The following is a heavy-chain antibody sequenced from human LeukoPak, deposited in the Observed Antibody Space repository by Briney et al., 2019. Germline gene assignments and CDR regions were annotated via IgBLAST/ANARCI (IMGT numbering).Heavy chain of an antibody. CDR1: GFTFSSYA. Sequence: PGGSLRLSCAASGFTFSSYAMSWVRQAPGKGLEWVSAISGSGGSTYYADSVKGRFTISRDNSMNTLYLQMNSLRAEDTAVYYCAKSLSSSWTSHFDYWGQGTLVTVSS. D-gene: IGHD6-13*01. CDR3: AKSLSSSWTSHFDY. CDR2: ISGSGGST. V-gene: IGHV3-23*01. J-gene: IGHJ4*02.